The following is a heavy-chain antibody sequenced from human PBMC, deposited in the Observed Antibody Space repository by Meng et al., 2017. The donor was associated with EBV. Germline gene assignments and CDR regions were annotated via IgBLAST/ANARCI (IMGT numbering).Heavy chain of an antibody. CDR2: ICWDNDD. CDR1: GVSLTTRGWS. V-gene: IGHV2-5*02. CDR3: ALDAYRWGISYFDS. D-gene: IGHD2-8*02. Sequence: QVPLKESGPALVKPTQTLTLTCTFSGVSLTTRGWSCGWKRHPQGMHLMWRTLICWDNDDRYSPMLRNRLSITNATSKIQVLLRLANVEHTDSGTYYCALDAYRWGISYFDSWGRGILVTVSS. J-gene: IGHJ4*02.